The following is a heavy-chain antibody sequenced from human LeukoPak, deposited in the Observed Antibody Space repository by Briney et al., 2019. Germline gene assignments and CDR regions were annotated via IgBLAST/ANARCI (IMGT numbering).Heavy chain of an antibody. CDR2: ISGSGRGT. CDR1: GFTFTNYA. Sequence: GGSLRLSCAASGFTFTNYAMNWVRQAPGKGLEWVSGISGSGRGTYYADSVKGRFTISRDNSKNTLSLQMKSLRAGDTAVYYCAKGGSYYYDNSGYFDYWGQGTLATVSS. D-gene: IGHD3-22*01. CDR3: AKGGSYYYDNSGYFDY. V-gene: IGHV3-23*01. J-gene: IGHJ4*02.